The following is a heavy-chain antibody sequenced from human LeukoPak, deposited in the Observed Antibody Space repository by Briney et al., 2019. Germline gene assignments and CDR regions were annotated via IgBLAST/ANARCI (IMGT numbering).Heavy chain of an antibody. D-gene: IGHD2-2*01. J-gene: IGHJ4*02. Sequence: GGSLRLSCAAPGFTFRSYWMSWVRQAPGKGLEWVANIGRDGRETKYVDSVKGRFSISRDNTKNSLYLQINSLGAEDTAVYYCAKDAELLSFDYWGQGTLVTVSS. CDR3: AKDAELLSFDY. CDR2: IGRDGRET. CDR1: GFTFRSYW. V-gene: IGHV3-7*01.